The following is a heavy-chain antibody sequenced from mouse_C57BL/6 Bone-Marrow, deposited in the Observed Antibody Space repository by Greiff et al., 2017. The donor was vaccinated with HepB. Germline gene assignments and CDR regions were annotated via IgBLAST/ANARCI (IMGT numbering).Heavy chain of an antibody. CDR3: ARGTGTYAMDY. CDR1: GFTFSSYA. V-gene: IGHV5-4*03. Sequence: EVKLMESGGGLVKPGGSLKLSCAASGFTFSSYAMSWVRQTPEKRLEWVATISDGGSYTYYPDNVKGRFTISRDNAKNNLYLQMSHLKSEDTAMYYCARGTGTYAMDYWGQGTSVTVSS. D-gene: IGHD3-1*01. J-gene: IGHJ4*01. CDR2: ISDGGSYT.